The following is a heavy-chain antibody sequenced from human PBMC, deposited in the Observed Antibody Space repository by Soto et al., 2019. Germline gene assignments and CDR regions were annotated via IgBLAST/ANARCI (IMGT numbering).Heavy chain of an antibody. J-gene: IGHJ4*02. CDR2: INSDGSRT. V-gene: IGHV3-74*03. Sequence: EVQLVESGGGLVQPGGSLRLSCAASGFTFTDYWTHWVRQAPGKGLVWVSRINSDGSRTTYADSVTGRFTISRDNDKNTLYLQMNSLRVEDTALYYCARETYMGFYFDYWGQGTLVTVSS. CDR3: ARETYMGFYFDY. CDR1: GFTFTDYW. D-gene: IGHD4-4*01.